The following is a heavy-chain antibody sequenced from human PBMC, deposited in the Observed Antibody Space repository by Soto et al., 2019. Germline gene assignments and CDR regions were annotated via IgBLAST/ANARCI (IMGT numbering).Heavy chain of an antibody. J-gene: IGHJ4*02. D-gene: IGHD6-19*01. CDR3: ASRSSGWYFDY. Sequence: EVQLLESGGGLVQPGGSLRLSCAASGFTFSNYAISWVRQAPGKGLEWVSIISGSGGSTYYADSVKGRFIISRDNSKNTLYLQLNSLRAEDTAVYYCASRSSGWYFDYWGQGTLATVSS. CDR2: ISGSGGST. CDR1: GFTFSNYA. V-gene: IGHV3-23*01.